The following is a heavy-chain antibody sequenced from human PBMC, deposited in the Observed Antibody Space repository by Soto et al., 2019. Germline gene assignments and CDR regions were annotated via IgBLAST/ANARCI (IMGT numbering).Heavy chain of an antibody. Sequence: LQVSCKVSGYTLTELSMHWVRQAPGKGLEWMGGFDPEDGETIYAQKFQGRVTMTEDTSTDTAYMELSSLRSEDTAVYYCAILPNDSSAQTPFDYWGQGPLATSPQ. CDR2: FDPEDGET. CDR3: AILPNDSSAQTPFDY. D-gene: IGHD3-22*01. J-gene: IGHJ4*02. V-gene: IGHV1-24*01. CDR1: GYTLTELS.